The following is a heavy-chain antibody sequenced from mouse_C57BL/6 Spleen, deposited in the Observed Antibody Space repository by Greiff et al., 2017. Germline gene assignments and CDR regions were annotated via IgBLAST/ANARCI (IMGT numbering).Heavy chain of an antibody. V-gene: IGHV5-4*03. CDR2: ISDGGSYT. J-gene: IGHJ4*01. CDR1: GFTFSSYA. Sequence: EVKVVEPGGGLVKPGGSLKLSCAASGFTFSSYAMSWVRQTPEQRLEWVATISDGGSYTYYPDNVKGRFTISRDNAKNNPYLQMSHLKSEDTAMYYCARARSYYDYFYYAMDYWGQGTSVTVSS. D-gene: IGHD2-4*01. CDR3: ARARSYYDYFYYAMDY.